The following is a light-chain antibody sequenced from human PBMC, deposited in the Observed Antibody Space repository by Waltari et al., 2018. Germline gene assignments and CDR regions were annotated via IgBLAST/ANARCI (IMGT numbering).Light chain of an antibody. CDR2: WAS. CDR1: QSLLYSSSNENY. J-gene: IGKJ4*01. Sequence: DIVMTQSPDSLAVSLGDRATINCKCSQSLLYSSSNENYLAWYQHKPGQPPKLLIYWASTRKTGVPDRFSGNGSGTDFILTISSLQAEDVAVYYCQQYYTTPLTFGGGTKVVI. CDR3: QQYYTTPLT. V-gene: IGKV4-1*01.